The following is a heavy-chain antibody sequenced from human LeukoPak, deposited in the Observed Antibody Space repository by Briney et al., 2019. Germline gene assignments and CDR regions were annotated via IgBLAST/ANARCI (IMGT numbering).Heavy chain of an antibody. D-gene: IGHD2-2*01. CDR1: GGTFSRYA. V-gene: IGHV1-69*13. Sequence: SVKVSCKASGGTFSRYAISWVRQAPGQGLEWMGGIIPIFGTANYAQKFQGRVTITADESTSTAYMELSSLRSEDTAVYYCAKFQLLHGFDYWGQGTLVTVSS. CDR2: IIPIFGTA. CDR3: AKFQLLHGFDY. J-gene: IGHJ4*02.